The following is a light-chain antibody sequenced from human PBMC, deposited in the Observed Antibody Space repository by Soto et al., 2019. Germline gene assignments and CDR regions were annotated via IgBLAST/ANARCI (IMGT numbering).Light chain of an antibody. CDR2: KAS. Sequence: DIQMTQSPSTLSGSVGDRVTITCRASQTIRSWLAWYQQKPGKAPKLLIYKASTLKSGVPSRFSGSGSGTEFTLTISSLQPDDFATYYCQHYNSYSEAFSQGTKVELK. CDR1: QTIRSW. CDR3: QHYNSYSEA. V-gene: IGKV1-5*03. J-gene: IGKJ1*01.